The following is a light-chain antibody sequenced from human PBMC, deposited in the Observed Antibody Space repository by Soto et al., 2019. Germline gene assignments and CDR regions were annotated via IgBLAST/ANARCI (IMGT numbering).Light chain of an antibody. Sequence: QSALTQPPSVSGSPGQSVTISCTGTSSDVGNYDRVSWYQQPPGTAPKLTIYEVSNRPSGVPDRFSGSKSGNTASLTISGLQAEDEADYYCSSYTSRTTLVFGTGTKVTVL. CDR3: SSYTSRTTLV. CDR2: EVS. V-gene: IGLV2-18*02. CDR1: SSDVGNYDR. J-gene: IGLJ1*01.